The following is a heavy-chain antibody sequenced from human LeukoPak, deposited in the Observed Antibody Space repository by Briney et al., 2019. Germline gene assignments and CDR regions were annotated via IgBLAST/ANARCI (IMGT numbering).Heavy chain of an antibody. V-gene: IGHV3-23*01. J-gene: IGHJ4*02. CDR3: VRDTGCAGGNCFSFYDS. Sequence: PGGSLRLSCAASGFTFSSYAMSWVRQAPGKGLEWVSAISGSGGSTYYADSVKGRFTISRDNAKNSLYLQMDSLRAEDTAVYYCVRDTGCAGGNCFSFYDSWGQGTLVTVSS. D-gene: IGHD2-15*01. CDR2: ISGSGGST. CDR1: GFTFSSYA.